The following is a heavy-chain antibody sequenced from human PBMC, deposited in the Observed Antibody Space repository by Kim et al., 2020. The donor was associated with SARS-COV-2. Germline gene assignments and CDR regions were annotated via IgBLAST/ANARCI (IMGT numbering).Heavy chain of an antibody. D-gene: IGHD6-19*01. CDR1: GDSVSSNSAA. CDR2: TYYRSKWYN. V-gene: IGHV6-1*01. J-gene: IGHJ6*02. CDR3: ARRPTVAGRYYGMDV. Sequence: SQTLSLTCAISGDSVSSNSAAWNWIRQSPSRGLEWLGRTYYRSKWYNDYAASVKGRITINPDTSQNQFSLQLNSVSPEDTAVYYCARRPTVAGRYYGMDVWGQGTTVTVSS.